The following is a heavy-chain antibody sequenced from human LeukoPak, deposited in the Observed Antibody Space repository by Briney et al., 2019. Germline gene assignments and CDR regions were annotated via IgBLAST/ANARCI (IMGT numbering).Heavy chain of an antibody. V-gene: IGHV3-43*02. Sequence: PGGSLRLSCAAPGINFNTYAMHWVRQAPGKGLEWVSLISGDGDRTSYADSVKGRFTISRDNDKNSLYLQMNSLRIEDTALYYCAKDRGYEVVFDPWGQGTLVAVSS. CDR1: GINFNTYA. D-gene: IGHD5-12*01. CDR2: ISGDGDRT. CDR3: AKDRGYEVVFDP. J-gene: IGHJ5*02.